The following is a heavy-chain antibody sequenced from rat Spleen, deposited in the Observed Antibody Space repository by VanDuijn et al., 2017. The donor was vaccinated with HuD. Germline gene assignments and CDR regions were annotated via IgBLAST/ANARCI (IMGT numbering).Heavy chain of an antibody. D-gene: IGHD1-11*01. CDR3: ARPANYGGGYYFDY. Sequence: EVQLQESGPGLVKPSQSLSLTCSVTGYSITSNYWGWIRKFPGNKMEWMAYISYSGTIGYNPSLKSRIPITSDTSKNQFFLQLNSLTTEDTGTYFCARPANYGGGYYFDYWGQGVMVTVSS. J-gene: IGHJ2*01. CDR2: ISYSGTI. CDR1: GYSITSNY. V-gene: IGHV3-1*01.